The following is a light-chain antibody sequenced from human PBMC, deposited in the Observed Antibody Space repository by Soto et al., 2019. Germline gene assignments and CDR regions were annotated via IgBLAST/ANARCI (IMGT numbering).Light chain of an antibody. CDR2: DVS. J-gene: IGLJ1*01. CDR3: SSYTTSNTRQIV. V-gene: IGLV2-14*03. Sequence: QSVLTQPASVSGSPGQSITISCTGTSSDVGGYNYVSWYQHHPGKAPKLMIYDVSIRPSGVSNRFSGSKSGNTASLTISGLQPEDEADYYCSSYTTSNTRQIVFGTGTKVTAL. CDR1: SSDVGGYNY.